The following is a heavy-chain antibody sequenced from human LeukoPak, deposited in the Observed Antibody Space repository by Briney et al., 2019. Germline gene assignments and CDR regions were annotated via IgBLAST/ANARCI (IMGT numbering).Heavy chain of an antibody. CDR2: MNPNSGNT. CDR3: ARATIKRITTAYGMDV. D-gene: IGHD3-10*01. Sequence: GASVKVSCTASGYTFTSYDINWVRQATGQGLEWMGWMNPNSGNTGYAQKFQGRVTMTRNTSISTAYMELSSLRSEDTAVYYCARATIKRITTAYGMDVWGQGTTVTVSS. V-gene: IGHV1-8*01. CDR1: GYTFTSYD. J-gene: IGHJ6*02.